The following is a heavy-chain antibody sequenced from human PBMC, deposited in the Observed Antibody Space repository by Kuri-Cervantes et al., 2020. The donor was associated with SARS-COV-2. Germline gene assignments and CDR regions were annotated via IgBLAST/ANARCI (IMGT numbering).Heavy chain of an antibody. CDR2: IYYSGST. V-gene: IGHV4-61*05. CDR1: GGSISSSSYY. Sequence: GSLRLSCTVSGGSISSSSYYWSWIRQPPGKGLEWIGYIYYSGSTNYNPSLKSRVTTSVDTSKNQFSLKLSSVTAADTAVYYCARGAAAPLYNWFDPWGQGSLVTVSS. J-gene: IGHJ5*02. CDR3: ARGAAAPLYNWFDP. D-gene: IGHD6-13*01.